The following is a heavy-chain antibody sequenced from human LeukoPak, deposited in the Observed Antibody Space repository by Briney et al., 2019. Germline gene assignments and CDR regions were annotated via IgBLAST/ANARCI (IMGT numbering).Heavy chain of an antibody. J-gene: IGHJ4*02. V-gene: IGHV3-7*01. CDR1: GFTFSSYS. CDR3: ATIDLNGDNDF. CDR2: INEDGSQK. D-gene: IGHD4-23*01. Sequence: GGSLRLSCAASGFTFSSYSMNWVRQAPGKGLEWVANINEDGSQKYYVDSVKGRFTISRDNAKNSLSLQMNSLRAEDTAIYYCATIDLNGDNDFWGQGALVTVSS.